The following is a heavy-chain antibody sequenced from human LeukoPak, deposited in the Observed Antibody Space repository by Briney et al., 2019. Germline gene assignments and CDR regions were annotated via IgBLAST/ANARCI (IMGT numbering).Heavy chain of an antibody. V-gene: IGHV3-30-3*01. J-gene: IGHJ6*02. CDR3: AREYHYYYYYGMDV. Sequence: SGGSLRLSCAASGFTFSSYAMHWVRQAPGKGLEWVAVISYDGSNKYYADSVKGRFTISRDNSKNTLYLQMNSLRAEDTAVYYCAREYHYYYYYGMDVWGQGTTVTVSS. CDR1: GFTFSSYA. CDR2: ISYDGSNK. D-gene: IGHD2-2*01.